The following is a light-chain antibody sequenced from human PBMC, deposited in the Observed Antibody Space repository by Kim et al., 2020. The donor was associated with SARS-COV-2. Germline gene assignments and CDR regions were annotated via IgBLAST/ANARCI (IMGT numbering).Light chain of an antibody. CDR2: GKN. J-gene: IGLJ2*01. CDR1: ILRSYY. Sequence: SSELTQDPAVSVALGQTVRITCQGDILRSYYASWYQQKRGQAPLLVIYGKNNPPSGIPDRFSGSSSGNTASLTITGAQAEDEADYYCNSRDSSDNHVVFG. V-gene: IGLV3-19*01. CDR3: NSRDSSDNHVV.